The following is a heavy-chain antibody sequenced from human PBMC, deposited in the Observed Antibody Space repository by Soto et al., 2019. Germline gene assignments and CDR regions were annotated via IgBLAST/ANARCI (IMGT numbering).Heavy chain of an antibody. CDR1: GFTLSSYW. V-gene: IGHV3-74*01. J-gene: IGHJ4*02. CDR3: ARDHRPSYYYDTSGYYSDY. CDR2: INSDGSST. Sequence: LRLSCAASGFTLSSYWMHWVRQAPGKGLVWVSHINSDGSSTTYADSVKGRFTISRDNAKNTLYLQMNSLRAEDTAVYYCARDHRPSYYYDTSGYYSDYWGQGTLVTVSS. D-gene: IGHD3-22*01.